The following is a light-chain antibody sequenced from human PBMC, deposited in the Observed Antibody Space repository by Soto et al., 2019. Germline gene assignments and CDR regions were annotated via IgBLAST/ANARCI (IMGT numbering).Light chain of an antibody. CDR3: HQRDT. CDR2: ATS. V-gene: IGKV1-39*01. Sequence: DLQMPQSPSSLSASVGDRVTITCRASQAIHSYLNWYQQKPGKAPNLLIFATSTLQSWGPSRFSGSGSGTDFTLPISSLLPADFATYYCHQRDTFGPGIKVDIK. J-gene: IGKJ3*01. CDR1: QAIHSY.